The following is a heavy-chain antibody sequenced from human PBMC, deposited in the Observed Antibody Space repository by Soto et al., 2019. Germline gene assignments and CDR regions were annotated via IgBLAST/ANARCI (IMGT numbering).Heavy chain of an antibody. CDR2: MNAKSGDT. V-gene: IGHV1-8*01. CDR1: GYTFSDFD. Sequence: ASVKVSCKASGYTFSDFDINWLRQASGQGPEWMGWMNAKSGDTFFAQRFQGKFNMTWDTSLSTAYMEVGSLTSDDTAIYFCARGNPFNYAGFDVWGQGTTVTVSS. CDR3: ARGNPFNYAGFDV. D-gene: IGHD3-16*01. J-gene: IGHJ6*02.